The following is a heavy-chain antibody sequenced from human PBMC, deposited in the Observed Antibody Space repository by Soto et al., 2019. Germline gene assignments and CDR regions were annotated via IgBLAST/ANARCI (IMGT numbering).Heavy chain of an antibody. CDR2: VNPNSGDT. V-gene: IGHV1-2*02. CDR3: ARGGPRTTDRFDY. Sequence: QVQLVQSGAEVKKPGASVKVSCKASGYTFTGYYIHWVRQAPGQGLEWMGWVNPNSGDTNYPQKFQGRVTMTRDTSITTTYMELSRLTSDDTALYYCARGGPRTTDRFDYWGQGTLVTVSS. D-gene: IGHD1-7*01. J-gene: IGHJ4*02. CDR1: GYTFTGYY.